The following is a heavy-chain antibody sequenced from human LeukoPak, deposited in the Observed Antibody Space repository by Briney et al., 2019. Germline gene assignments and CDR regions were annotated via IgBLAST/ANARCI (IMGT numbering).Heavy chain of an antibody. Sequence: SQTLSLTCAISGDSVSSNSAAWNWIRQSPSRGLEWLGRTYYRSKWYNDHAVSVKSRITINPDTSKNQFSLQLNSVTPEDTAVYYCARAGAYYYDSSGYYSFDYWGQGTLVTVSS. J-gene: IGHJ4*02. CDR2: TYYRSKWYN. CDR3: ARAGAYYYDSSGYYSFDY. CDR1: GDSVSSNSAA. D-gene: IGHD3-22*01. V-gene: IGHV6-1*01.